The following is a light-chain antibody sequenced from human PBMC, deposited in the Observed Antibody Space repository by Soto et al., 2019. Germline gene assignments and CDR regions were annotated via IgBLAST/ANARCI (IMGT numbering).Light chain of an antibody. J-gene: IGLJ2*01. V-gene: IGLV2-8*01. CDR2: EVT. CDR1: SSDVGAYNY. CDR3: SSYAGSNNKV. Sequence: QSVLTQPPSASGSPGQSVTISCIGTSSDVGAYNYVSWYQQHPGKAPKLIIYEVTKWPSGVPDRFSGSKSGNTASLTVSGLQAEDEADYYCSSYAGSNNKVFGGGTKLTVL.